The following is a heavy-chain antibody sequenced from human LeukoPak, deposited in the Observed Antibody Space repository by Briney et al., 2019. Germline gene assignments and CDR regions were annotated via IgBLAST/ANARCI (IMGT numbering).Heavy chain of an antibody. CDR3: ARAARDNYYGMDV. Sequence: GGSLRLSCAASGFTFDDYAMHWVRQAPGKGLEWVSGVSWNNAAIGYADSVKGRFTISRDNAKNSLYVQMNSLRAEDTALYYCARAARDNYYGMDVWGRGTAVTVSS. J-gene: IGHJ6*02. CDR1: GFTFDDYA. CDR2: VSWNNAAI. V-gene: IGHV3-9*01. D-gene: IGHD6-13*01.